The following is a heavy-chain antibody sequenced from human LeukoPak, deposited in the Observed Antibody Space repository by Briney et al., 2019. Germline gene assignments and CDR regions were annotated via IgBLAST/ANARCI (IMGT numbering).Heavy chain of an antibody. CDR1: GFTFSNYW. J-gene: IGHJ3*02. CDR3: ARDSAYRGGDCYLFDI. D-gene: IGHD2-21*01. CDR2: TNTDATST. Sequence: PGGSLRLSCAASGFTFSNYWMHWVRQAPGKGLVWVSRTNTDATSTTYADSVKGRFTISRDNAKNTLYLQMNSLRAEDTAVYYCARDSAYRGGDCYLFDIWGQGTMVTVSS. V-gene: IGHV3-74*01.